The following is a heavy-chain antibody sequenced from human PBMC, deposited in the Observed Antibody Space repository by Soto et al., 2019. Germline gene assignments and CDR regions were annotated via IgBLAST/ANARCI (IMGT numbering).Heavy chain of an antibody. CDR2: INPNGGGT. CDR3: ARDLAAGDF. V-gene: IGHV1-46*01. D-gene: IGHD6-13*01. J-gene: IGHJ4*02. CDR1: GYIFINYY. Sequence: QVQLVQSGAEVKKPGASVKVSCKASGYIFINYYIHWVRQAPGQGLEWIGIINPNGGGTNYAQKFRGRVTLARDTSTSTVYMDLSSLRSEDTAMYYCARDLAAGDFWGPGTLVTVSS.